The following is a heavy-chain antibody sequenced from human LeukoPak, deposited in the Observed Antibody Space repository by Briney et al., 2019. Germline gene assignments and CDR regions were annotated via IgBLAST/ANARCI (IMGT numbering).Heavy chain of an antibody. CDR3: ARGGHYYDSSGYYYLR. Sequence: ASVKVSCKASGYTFTGYYMHWVRQAPGQGLEWTGWMNPNSGNTGYAQKFQGRVTMTRNTSISTAYMELSSLRSEDTAVYYCARGGHYYDSSGYYYLRWGQGTLVTVSS. V-gene: IGHV1-8*02. CDR1: GYTFTGYY. CDR2: MNPNSGNT. D-gene: IGHD3-22*01. J-gene: IGHJ4*02.